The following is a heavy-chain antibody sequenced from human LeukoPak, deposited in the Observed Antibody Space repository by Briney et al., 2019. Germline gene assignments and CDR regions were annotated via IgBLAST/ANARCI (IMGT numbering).Heavy chain of an antibody. V-gene: IGHV3-74*01. CDR2: INGDGNTV. J-gene: IGHJ4*02. CDR1: GFTFSSFW. CDR3: AKDGDETFYDFWSGPDY. Sequence: GGSLRLSCAASGFTFSSFWMPWVRQTPGKGLVWVSRINGDGNTVNYADSVRGRFTISRDNAKNTLYLQMNSLRAEDTAVYYCAKDGDETFYDFWSGPDYWGQGTLVTVSS. D-gene: IGHD3-3*01.